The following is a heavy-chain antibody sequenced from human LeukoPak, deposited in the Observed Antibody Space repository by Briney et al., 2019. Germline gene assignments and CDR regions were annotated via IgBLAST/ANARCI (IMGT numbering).Heavy chain of an antibody. CDR2: INHSGST. J-gene: IGHJ4*02. CDR1: GGSFSGYY. D-gene: IGHD3-22*01. CDR3: ARGRLRYYYDSSGYYYGIRFDY. Sequence: PSETLSLTCAVSGGSFSGYYWSWIRQPPGTGLEWIGEINHSGSTNYNPSLKSRVTISVDTSKNQFSLKLSSVTAADTAVYYCARGRLRYYYDSSGYYYGIRFDYWGQGTLVTVSS. V-gene: IGHV4-34*01.